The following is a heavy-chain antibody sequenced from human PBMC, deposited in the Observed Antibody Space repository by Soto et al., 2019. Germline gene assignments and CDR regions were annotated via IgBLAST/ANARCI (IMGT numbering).Heavy chain of an antibody. D-gene: IGHD1-26*01. CDR1: GGTFSSYT. Sequence: QVQLVQSGAEVRKPGSSVKVSCKASGGTFSSYTISWVRQAPGQGLEWMGRIIPILGIANYAQKFQGRVTITADKSTSTADMELSILRSEDTAVYCCARTVGAGDWFDPRGQGTLVTVSS. V-gene: IGHV1-69*02. J-gene: IGHJ5*02. CDR3: ARTVGAGDWFDP. CDR2: IIPILGIA.